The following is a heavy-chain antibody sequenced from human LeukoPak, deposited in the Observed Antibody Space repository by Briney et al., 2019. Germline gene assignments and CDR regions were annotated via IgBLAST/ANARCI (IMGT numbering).Heavy chain of an antibody. D-gene: IGHD3-22*01. CDR3: ARIMIGYDSSDILINDAFDI. CDR2: LYYSGST. J-gene: IGHJ3*02. V-gene: IGHV4-39*01. Sequence: SETLSLTCTVSGGSISSNNYYWGWIRQPPGKGLEWIGSLYYSGSTYYNPSLKSRVTISVDTSKNQFSLKLSSMTAADTAVYYCARIMIGYDSSDILINDAFDIWGQGTMVTVSS. CDR1: GGSISSNNYY.